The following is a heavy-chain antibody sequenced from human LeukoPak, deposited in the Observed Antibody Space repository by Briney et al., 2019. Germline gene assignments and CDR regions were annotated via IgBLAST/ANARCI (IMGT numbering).Heavy chain of an antibody. Sequence: ASVKVSCKASGGTFSSYVISWVRQAPGQGLEWMGGIIPIFGTTHYAQKFQGRVTIIADESTATAYMELSSLRSEDTAVYYCALELRNRALDYWGQGTLVTVSS. V-gene: IGHV1-69*13. J-gene: IGHJ4*02. CDR3: ALELRNRALDY. CDR2: IIPIFGTT. CDR1: GGTFSSYV. D-gene: IGHD1-7*01.